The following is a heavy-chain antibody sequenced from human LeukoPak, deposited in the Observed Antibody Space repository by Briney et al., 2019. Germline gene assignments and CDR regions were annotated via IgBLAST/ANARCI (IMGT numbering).Heavy chain of an antibody. V-gene: IGHV3-66*01. Sequence: GGSLRLSCVASGFTVSSNYMSWVRQPPGKGLEWVSVIHIGGRTLNADSVKDGFTISRDNSKNSVYLQMNSLRVEDTAVYYCARTRGSGWYGATFDYWGQGTLVTVSS. CDR2: IHIGGRT. D-gene: IGHD6-19*01. CDR1: GFTVSSNY. CDR3: ARTRGSGWYGATFDY. J-gene: IGHJ4*02.